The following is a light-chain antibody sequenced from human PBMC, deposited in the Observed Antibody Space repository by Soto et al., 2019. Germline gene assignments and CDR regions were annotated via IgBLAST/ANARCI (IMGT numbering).Light chain of an antibody. CDR1: SSNIGSNT. Sequence: QSVLTQPPSASGTPGQRVTMSCSGSSSNIGSNTVNRFQHLPRTAPKLLIYNNNHRSSGVPVRFCGSKSGTSASLAISGLESEDEADYDCAGWDDRLNGPVVFGGGTKLTVL. J-gene: IGLJ2*01. CDR3: AGWDDRLNGPVV. V-gene: IGLV1-44*01. CDR2: NNN.